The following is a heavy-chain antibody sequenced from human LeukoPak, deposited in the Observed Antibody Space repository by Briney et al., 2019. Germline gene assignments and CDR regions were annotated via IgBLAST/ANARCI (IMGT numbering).Heavy chain of an antibody. J-gene: IGHJ4*02. CDR2: IYSGGST. CDR3: ARGLGYCTSTTCLLPFDY. V-gene: IGHV3-53*01. Sequence: GSLRLSCAASGFTVSTYYMTWVRQAPGKGLEFVSVIYSGGSTYYPDSVKGRFTVSRDNSKNTLYLQMNSLRAEDTAMYYCARGLGYCTSTTCLLPFDYWGQGTLVTVSS. D-gene: IGHD2-2*01. CDR1: GFTVSTYY.